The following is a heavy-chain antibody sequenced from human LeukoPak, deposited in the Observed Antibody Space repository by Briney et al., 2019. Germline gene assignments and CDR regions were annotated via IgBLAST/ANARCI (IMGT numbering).Heavy chain of an antibody. CDR3: TTDGYYYDSSTSFYAEYFQH. Sequence: PGGSLRLSCAASGFTFSYAWMSWVRHAPGKGLEWAGRIKSKTDSGTTDYAPPVKGRFSISRDDSKNTLYLQMSSLRIEDTAVYYCTTDGYYYDSSTSFYAEYFQHWGQGTLVTVSS. D-gene: IGHD3-22*01. J-gene: IGHJ1*01. V-gene: IGHV3-15*01. CDR2: IKSKTDSGTT. CDR1: GFTFSYAW.